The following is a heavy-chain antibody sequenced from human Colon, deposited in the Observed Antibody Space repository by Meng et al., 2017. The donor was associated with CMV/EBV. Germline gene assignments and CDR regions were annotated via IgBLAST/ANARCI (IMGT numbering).Heavy chain of an antibody. CDR2: ISSGSNNI. D-gene: IGHD3-3*01. CDR3: ATGISVFGGIFTDY. V-gene: IGHV3-21*06. Sequence: GGSLRLSCAASGFTFSSYSMNWVRQAPGKGLEWVSSISSGSNNIYYADSMRGRFTISRDNAKNSLYLDVHNLRAEDTAVYYCATGISVFGGIFTDYWGQGTLVTVSS. CDR1: GFTFSSYS. J-gene: IGHJ4*02.